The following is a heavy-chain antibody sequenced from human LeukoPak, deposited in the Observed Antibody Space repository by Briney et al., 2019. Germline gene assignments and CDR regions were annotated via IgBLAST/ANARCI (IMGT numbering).Heavy chain of an antibody. J-gene: IGHJ6*03. CDR3: ARAHDYGDYYYYYYMDV. CDR2: IYYSGST. V-gene: IGHV4-59*01. Sequence: SETLSLTCTVSGGSISSYYWSWIRQPPGKGLEWIGYIYYSGSTNYNPSLKRRVTISVDTSKNQSSLKLSSVTAADTAVYYCARAHDYGDYYYYYYMDVWGKGTTVTVSS. CDR1: GGSISSYY. D-gene: IGHD4-17*01.